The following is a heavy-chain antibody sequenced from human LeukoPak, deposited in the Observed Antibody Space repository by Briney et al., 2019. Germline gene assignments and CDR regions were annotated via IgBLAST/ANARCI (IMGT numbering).Heavy chain of an antibody. CDR3: ARRSGGFDF. J-gene: IGHJ4*02. Sequence: SETLSLTCAVSGDSISSGHWWSWVRQPPGKGLEWIGEIKHGGSTNYNPSLKSRVTISVDRSKNQFSLKVNSLTAADTAVYYCARRSGGFDFWGQGTLVTVSS. V-gene: IGHV4-4*02. CDR1: GDSISSGHW. CDR2: IKHGGST. D-gene: IGHD3-10*01.